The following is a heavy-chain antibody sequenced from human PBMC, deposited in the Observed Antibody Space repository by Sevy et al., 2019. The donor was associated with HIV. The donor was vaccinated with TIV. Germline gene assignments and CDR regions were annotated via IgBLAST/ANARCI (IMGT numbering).Heavy chain of an antibody. D-gene: IGHD2-8*01. Sequence: GGCLRLSCTASGFTFADHAFHCVRQAPGKGLEWVAIISFDGRNKRLAESVKGRFTISRDDSKNTVYLQMTSLRPEDTDVYYCARDHCTDGTCFRSGYFDYWGQGTPVLVSS. CDR3: ARDHCTDGTCFRSGYFDY. CDR2: ISFDGRNK. J-gene: IGHJ4*02. V-gene: IGHV3-30*01. CDR1: GFTFADHA.